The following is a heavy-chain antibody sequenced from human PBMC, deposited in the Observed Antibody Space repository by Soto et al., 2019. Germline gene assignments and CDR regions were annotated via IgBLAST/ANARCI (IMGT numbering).Heavy chain of an antibody. J-gene: IGHJ4*02. V-gene: IGHV4-39*01. CDR3: ARHFSVDYFDY. CDR2: IYYSGST. Sequence: PSETLSLTCTVSGGSISSSSYYWGWIRQPPGKGLEWIGSIYYSGSTYYNPSLKSRVTISVDTSKNQFSLKLSSVTAATTAVYYCARHFSVDYFDYWGQGALVTVSS. CDR1: GGSISSSSYY.